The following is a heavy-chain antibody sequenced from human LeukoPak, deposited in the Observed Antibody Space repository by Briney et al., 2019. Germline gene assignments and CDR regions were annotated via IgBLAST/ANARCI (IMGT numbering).Heavy chain of an antibody. Sequence: ASVKVSCKASGYTFTSYAMNWVRQAPGQGLEWMGWINTNTGNPTYAQGFTGRFVFSLDTSVSTAYLQISSLKAEDTAVYYCARSEIWFGELIPDYWGQGTLVTVSS. V-gene: IGHV7-4-1*02. CDR2: INTNTGNP. CDR3: ARSEIWFGELIPDY. D-gene: IGHD3-10*01. CDR1: GYTFTSYA. J-gene: IGHJ4*02.